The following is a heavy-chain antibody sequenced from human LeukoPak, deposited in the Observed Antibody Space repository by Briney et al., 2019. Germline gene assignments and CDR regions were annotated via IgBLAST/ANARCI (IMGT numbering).Heavy chain of an antibody. CDR1: GGTFSSYA. CDR2: IIPIFGTA. D-gene: IGHD3-22*01. V-gene: IGHV1-69*06. CDR3: ARARGHSSGYYSDY. Sequence: SVKVSCKASGGTFSSYAISWVRQAPGQGLEWMGGIIPIFGTANYAQKFQGRVTMTEDTSIDTAFMELSSLRSDDTAVYYCARARGHSSGYYSDYWGQGTLVTVSS. J-gene: IGHJ4*02.